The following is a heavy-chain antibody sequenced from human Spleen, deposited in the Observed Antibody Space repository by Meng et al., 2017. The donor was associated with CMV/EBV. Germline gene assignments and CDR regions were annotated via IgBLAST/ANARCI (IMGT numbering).Heavy chain of an antibody. Sequence: GESLKISCAASGFDFTSSAMHWVRQAPGKGLEWVAVISFDATTKYVADSVKGRFTISRDNSKNTLFLQMNSLRPEDTATYFCASVIVPSGERYYYGLDAWGQGTTVTVSS. CDR1: GFDFTSSA. CDR3: ASVIVPSGERYYYGLDA. J-gene: IGHJ6*02. D-gene: IGHD2-15*01. V-gene: IGHV3-30-3*01. CDR2: ISFDATTK.